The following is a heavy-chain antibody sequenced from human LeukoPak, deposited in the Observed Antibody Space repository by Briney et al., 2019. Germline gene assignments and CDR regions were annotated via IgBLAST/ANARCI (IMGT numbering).Heavy chain of an antibody. Sequence: GGSLRLSCAASGFTFPRHAMSWVRQAPGKGLEWVASSGGSGGRTHYADSVKGRFTISRDNSQNTLYLHTNSLRADDTAVYYCAQEHFDTSGYYSRFDNWGQGILVTVSS. CDR3: AQEHFDTSGYYSRFDN. J-gene: IGHJ4*02. CDR1: GFTFPRHA. V-gene: IGHV3-23*01. CDR2: SGGSGGRT. D-gene: IGHD3-22*01.